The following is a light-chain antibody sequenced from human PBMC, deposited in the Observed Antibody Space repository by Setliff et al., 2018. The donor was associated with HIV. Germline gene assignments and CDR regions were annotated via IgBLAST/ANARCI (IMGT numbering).Light chain of an antibody. CDR1: SSDVGAYNF. CDR3: SSYTTNRQFV. V-gene: IGLV2-14*03. Sequence: QSVLAQPAAVSGSPGQSVTISCTGTSSDVGAYNFVSGYQQHPGRAPKLMIYDVINRNSGVSIRFSGSKSGNAASLTISGLQAEDEADYYCSSYTTNRQFVFGSGTKV. J-gene: IGLJ1*01. CDR2: DVI.